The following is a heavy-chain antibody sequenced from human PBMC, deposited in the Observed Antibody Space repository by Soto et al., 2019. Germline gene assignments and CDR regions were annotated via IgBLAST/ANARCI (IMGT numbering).Heavy chain of an antibody. CDR3: ARWREGVATHDY. Sequence: ASVKVSCKTSGYNFIEYYVRWVRQAPGQGLEWMGWINANSGASNYAQNFQGRVTMTRDTSSNTVYMELSGLSSDDTAVYYCARWREGVATHDYWGQGTLVTVSS. CDR2: INANSGAS. V-gene: IGHV1-2*02. CDR1: GYNFIEYY. J-gene: IGHJ4*02. D-gene: IGHD5-12*01.